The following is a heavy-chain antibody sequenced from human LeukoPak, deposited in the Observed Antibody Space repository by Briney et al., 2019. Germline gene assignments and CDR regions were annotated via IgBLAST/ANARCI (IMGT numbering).Heavy chain of an antibody. CDR2: ISSSSSTI. V-gene: IGHV3-48*04. D-gene: IGHD2-15*01. J-gene: IGHJ4*02. Sequence: GGSLRLSCAVSGFTFSSYGMNWVRQAPGKGLEWVSYISSSSSTIYYADSVKGRFTISRDNAKNSLYLQMNSLRAEDTAVYYCARAYCSGAGCYSGSYWGQGTLVTVSS. CDR1: GFTFSSYG. CDR3: ARAYCSGAGCYSGSY.